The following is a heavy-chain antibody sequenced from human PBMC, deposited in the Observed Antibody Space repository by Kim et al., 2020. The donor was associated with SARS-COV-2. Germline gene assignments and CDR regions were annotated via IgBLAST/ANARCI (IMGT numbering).Heavy chain of an antibody. CDR1: GFTFSSYW. J-gene: IGHJ3*02. CDR3: ARDIDLRGVSGAFDI. Sequence: GGSLRLSCAASGFTFSSYWMSWVRQAPGKGLEWVANIKQDGSEKYYVDSVKGRFTISRDNAKNSLYLQMNSLRAEDTAVYYCARDIDLRGVSGAFDIWGQGTMVTVSS. D-gene: IGHD6-13*01. CDR2: IKQDGSEK. V-gene: IGHV3-7*03.